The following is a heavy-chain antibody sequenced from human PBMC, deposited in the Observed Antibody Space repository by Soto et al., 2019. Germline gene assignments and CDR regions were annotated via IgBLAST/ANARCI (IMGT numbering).Heavy chain of an antibody. Sequence: SETLSLTCTVSGGSISSSSYSWAWIRQPPGKGLEWIGSIYYSGSTYYNTSLKGRLIISVDTSRDQFSLKLSSVTAADTAVYYCASSTIFGVVDNFDYWGQGTLVTVSS. D-gene: IGHD3-3*01. CDR3: ASSTIFGVVDNFDY. CDR1: GGSISSSSYS. V-gene: IGHV4-39*01. J-gene: IGHJ4*02. CDR2: IYYSGST.